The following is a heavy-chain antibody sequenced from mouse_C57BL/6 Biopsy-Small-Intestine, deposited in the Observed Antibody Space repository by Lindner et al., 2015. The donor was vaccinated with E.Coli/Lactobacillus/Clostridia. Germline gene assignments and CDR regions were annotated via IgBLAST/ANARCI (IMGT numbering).Heavy chain of an antibody. CDR2: IDPETGGT. J-gene: IGHJ1*03. V-gene: IGHV1-15*01. CDR1: GYRFTDYE. Sequence: VQLQESGAELVRPGASVTLSCKASGYRFTDYEIHWVKQTPVHGLEWIGAIDPETGGTAYNQKFKGKAILTADKSSNTAYMELRSLTFEDSAVYYCARAGGTSYDWFFDVWGHRGHGHRLL. CDR3: ARAGGTSYDWFFDV. D-gene: IGHD1-1*01.